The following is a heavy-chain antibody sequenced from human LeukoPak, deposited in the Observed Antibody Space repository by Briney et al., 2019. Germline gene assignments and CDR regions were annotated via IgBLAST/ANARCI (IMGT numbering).Heavy chain of an antibody. CDR3: ASPYCSSTSCYPEWYFDL. Sequence: PSETLSLTCAVSGYSISSGYYWGWIRQPPGKGLEWIGSIYHSGSTYYNPPLKSRVTISVDTSKNQFSLNLGSVTAADTAVYYCASPYCSSTSCYPEWYFDLWGRGPLVTVSS. J-gene: IGHJ2*01. CDR2: IYHSGST. V-gene: IGHV4-38-2*01. CDR1: GYSISSGYY. D-gene: IGHD2-2*01.